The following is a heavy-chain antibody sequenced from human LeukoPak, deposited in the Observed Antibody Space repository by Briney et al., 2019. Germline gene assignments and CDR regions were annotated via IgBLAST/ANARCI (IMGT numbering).Heavy chain of an antibody. CDR1: GGTFSSYA. Sequence: GASVKVSCKASGGTFSSYAISWVRQAPGQGLGWMGGIIPIFGTANYAQKFQGRVTITADESTSTAYMELSSLRSEDTAVYYCARESGPGGAFDIWGQGTMVTVSS. CDR3: ARESGPGGAFDI. D-gene: IGHD3-10*01. V-gene: IGHV1-69*13. CDR2: IIPIFGTA. J-gene: IGHJ3*02.